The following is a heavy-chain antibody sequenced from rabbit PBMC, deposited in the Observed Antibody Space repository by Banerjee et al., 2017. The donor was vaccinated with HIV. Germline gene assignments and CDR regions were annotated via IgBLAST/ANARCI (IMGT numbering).Heavy chain of an antibody. D-gene: IGHD6-1*01. Sequence: QSLEESGGDLVKPGASLTLTCKASGFSFSNRYVMCWVRQAPGKGLELIACIYSSNGDKWYASWVNGRFTISRSTSLNTVDLKMTSLTVADTATYFCGRDRDGDAGYGSLALWGPGTLVTVS. J-gene: IGHJ4*01. CDR3: GRDRDGDAGYGSLAL. V-gene: IGHV1S43*01. CDR2: IYSSNGDK. CDR1: GFSFSNRYV.